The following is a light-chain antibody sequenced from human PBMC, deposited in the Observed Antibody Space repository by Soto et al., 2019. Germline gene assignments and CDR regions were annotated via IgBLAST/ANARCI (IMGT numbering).Light chain of an antibody. Sequence: EIVMTQSPATLSVSPGERATLSCRASQSVSSNLAWYQQKPGQAPRLLIYGASTRATGIPARFSGSGSGTEFTLSISSLQPDDFATYYCHQYNSYWTFGQGTKVDIK. V-gene: IGKV3-15*01. CDR3: HQYNSYWT. CDR1: QSVSSN. J-gene: IGKJ1*01. CDR2: GAS.